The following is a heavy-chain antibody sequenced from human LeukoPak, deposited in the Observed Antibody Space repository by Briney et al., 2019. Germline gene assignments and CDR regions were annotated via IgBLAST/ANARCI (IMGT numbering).Heavy chain of an antibody. CDR3: ARAGSSAFFDY. D-gene: IGHD6-13*01. V-gene: IGHV4-34*01. CDR1: GGSFSGYY. Sequence: PSETLSLTCAVYGGSFSGYYWSWIRQPPGKGLEWVGEINHSGSTNYNPSLKSRVTISVDTSKNQFSLMLSSVTAADTAVYYCARAGSSAFFDYWGQGTLVTVSS. CDR2: INHSGST. J-gene: IGHJ4*02.